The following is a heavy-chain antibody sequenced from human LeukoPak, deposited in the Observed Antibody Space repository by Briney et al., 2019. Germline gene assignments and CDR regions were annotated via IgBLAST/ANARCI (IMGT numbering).Heavy chain of an antibody. CDR1: RGTFSSYA. CDR3: ARGVVGALFY. CDR2: IIPILGIA. J-gene: IGHJ4*02. Sequence: SSVKDSCKASRGTFSSYAISWVRPAPGQGLEWMGRIIPILGIANYAQKFQGRVTITADKSTSTAYMELSSLRSEDTAVYYCARGVVGALFYWGQGTLVTVSS. V-gene: IGHV1-69*04. D-gene: IGHD1-26*01.